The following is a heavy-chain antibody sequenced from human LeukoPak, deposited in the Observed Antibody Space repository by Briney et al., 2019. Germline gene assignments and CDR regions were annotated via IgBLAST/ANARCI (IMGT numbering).Heavy chain of an antibody. J-gene: IGHJ4*02. D-gene: IGHD6-13*01. Sequence: GGSLRLSCAASGFTFSSYGMHWVRQAPGKGLEWVAFIRYDGGNKYYADSVKGRFTISRDNSKNTLYLQMNSLRAEDTAVYYCAKEGGSSWYFDYWGQGTLVTVSS. CDR1: GFTFSSYG. CDR3: AKEGGSSWYFDY. V-gene: IGHV3-30*02. CDR2: IRYDGGNK.